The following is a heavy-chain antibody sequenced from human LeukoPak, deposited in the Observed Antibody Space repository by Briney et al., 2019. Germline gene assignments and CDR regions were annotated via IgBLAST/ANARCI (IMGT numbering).Heavy chain of an antibody. CDR1: GYTFTGYY. CDR2: INPNSGGT. J-gene: IGHJ5*02. Sequence: ASVKVSCKASGYTFTGYYMHWVRQAPGQGLEWMGWINPNSGGTNYAQKFQGRVTVTRDTSISTAYMELSRLRSDDTAVYYCARGPYSSGWYEKGNWFDPWGQGTLVTVSS. CDR3: ARGPYSSGWYEKGNWFDP. V-gene: IGHV1-2*02. D-gene: IGHD6-19*01.